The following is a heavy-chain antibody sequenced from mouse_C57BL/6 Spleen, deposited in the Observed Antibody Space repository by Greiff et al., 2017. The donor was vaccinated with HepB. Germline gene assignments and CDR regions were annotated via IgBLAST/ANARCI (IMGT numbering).Heavy chain of an antibody. CDR1: GYAFSSSW. CDR3: ERREGYYGSSYMYFDV. CDR2: IYPGDGDT. V-gene: IGHV1-82*01. D-gene: IGHD1-1*01. Sequence: QVQLQQSGPELVKPGASVKISCKASGYAFSSSWMNWVKQRPGKGLEWIGRIYPGDGDTNYNGKFKGKATLTADKSSSTAYMQLSSLTSEDSAVYVCERREGYYGSSYMYFDVWGKGTTVTVSS. J-gene: IGHJ1*03.